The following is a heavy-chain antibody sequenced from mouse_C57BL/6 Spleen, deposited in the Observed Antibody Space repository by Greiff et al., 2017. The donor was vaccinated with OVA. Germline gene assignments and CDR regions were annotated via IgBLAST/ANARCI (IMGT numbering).Heavy chain of an antibody. J-gene: IGHJ3*01. Sequence: EVKLVESGGDLVKPGGSLKLSCAASGFTFSSYGMSWVRQTPDKRLEWVATISSGGSYTYYPDSVKGRFTISRDNAKNTLYLQMSSLKSEDTAMYYCARLPYDYDGVWPYLAYWGQGTLVTVSA. CDR3: ARLPYDYDGVWPYLAY. V-gene: IGHV5-6*01. D-gene: IGHD2-4*01. CDR2: ISSGGSYT. CDR1: GFTFSSYG.